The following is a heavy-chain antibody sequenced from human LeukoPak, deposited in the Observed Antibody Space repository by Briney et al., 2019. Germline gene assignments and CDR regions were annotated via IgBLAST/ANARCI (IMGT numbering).Heavy chain of an antibody. V-gene: IGHV3-30*18. D-gene: IGHD4-17*01. CDR1: GFTFSSYG. CDR2: ISYDGSNK. Sequence: GGSLRLSCAASGFTFSSYGMHWVRQAPGKGLEWVAVISYDGSNKYYADSVKGRFTISRDNSKNTLYLQMNSLRAEDTAVYYCAKGYGDYGFFSEDLEYFQHWGQGTLVTVSS. J-gene: IGHJ1*01. CDR3: AKGYGDYGFFSEDLEYFQH.